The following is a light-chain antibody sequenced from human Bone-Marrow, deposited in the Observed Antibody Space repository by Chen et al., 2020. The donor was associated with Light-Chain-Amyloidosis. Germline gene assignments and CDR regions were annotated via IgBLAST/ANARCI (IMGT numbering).Light chain of an antibody. CDR2: DDS. V-gene: IGLV3-21*02. CDR3: QVWDRSSDRPV. J-gene: IGLJ3*02. Sequence: SYVLTQPSSVSGAPGQTATIACGGNNIGSTSVHWYQQTPGQAPLLFVYDDSDRPSWIPERLSGSNSGNTATLTISRVEAGDEADYYCQVWDRSSDRPVFGGGTKLTVL. CDR1: NIGSTS.